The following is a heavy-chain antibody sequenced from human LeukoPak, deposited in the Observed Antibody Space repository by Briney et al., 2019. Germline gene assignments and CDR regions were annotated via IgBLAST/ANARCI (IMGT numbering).Heavy chain of an antibody. V-gene: IGHV1-2*02. Sequence: ASVTVSFKASGYTFTVYYLHRVRQAPGQGLERMGWINPNSGGTNYSQKFQGRVTMTMDTSISTVYMELSRLRSDDTAVYYCAPSATSIAAAYGYWGQGPLVTVSS. J-gene: IGHJ4*02. CDR3: APSATSIAAAYGY. D-gene: IGHD6-13*01. CDR2: INPNSGGT. CDR1: GYTFTVYY.